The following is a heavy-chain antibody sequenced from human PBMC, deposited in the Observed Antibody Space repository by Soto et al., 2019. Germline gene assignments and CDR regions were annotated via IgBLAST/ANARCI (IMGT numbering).Heavy chain of an antibody. V-gene: IGHV3-23*01. J-gene: IGHJ4*02. CDR1: GFTFSSYA. CDR3: AKYSSGYYGYFDY. CDR2: ISGSGGST. D-gene: IGHD3-22*01. Sequence: EVQLLESGGGLVQPGGSLRLSCAASGFTFSSYAMSWVRHAPGKGLEWVSAISGSGGSTYYADSVKGRFTISRDNSKNTLYLQMNSLRAEDTAVYYCAKYSSGYYGYFDYWGQGTLVTVSS.